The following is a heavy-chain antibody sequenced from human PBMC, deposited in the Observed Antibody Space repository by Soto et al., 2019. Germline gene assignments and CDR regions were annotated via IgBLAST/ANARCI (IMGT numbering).Heavy chain of an antibody. CDR3: ARGERNYDFPFQH. D-gene: IGHD3-3*01. CDR1: GFSFSISA. CDR2: IVVGSGNT. Sequence: SVKVSCKASGFSFSISAVHWVRQARGQRLEWIGWIVVGSGNTNYAQKFQERVTITRDMSTSTAYMELRSLRSDDTAVYYCARGERNYDFPFQHWGQGTLVTVSS. J-gene: IGHJ1*01. V-gene: IGHV1-58*01.